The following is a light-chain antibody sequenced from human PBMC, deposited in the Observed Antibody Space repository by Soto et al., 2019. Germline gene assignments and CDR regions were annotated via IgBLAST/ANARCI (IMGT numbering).Light chain of an antibody. CDR2: TNS. Sequence: QSVLTQPPSASATPGQRVSISCSGSSSNIGSNAVNWYQQLPGTAPKLLIYTNSQRPSGVPDRFSGSKSGTSASLAISGLQSEDEAEFYCAAWDDSLDGPVFGGGTQLTVL. J-gene: IGLJ3*02. CDR1: SSNIGSNA. V-gene: IGLV1-44*01. CDR3: AAWDDSLDGPV.